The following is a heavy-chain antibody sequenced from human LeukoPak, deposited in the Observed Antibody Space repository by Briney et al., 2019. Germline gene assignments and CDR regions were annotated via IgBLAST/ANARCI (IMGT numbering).Heavy chain of an antibody. V-gene: IGHV3-48*01. J-gene: IGHJ4*02. CDR2: ISSSSRTI. CDR1: GFTFSTFS. Sequence: PGGSLRLSCAASGFTFSTFSINWVRQAPGKGLEWVSYISSSSRTIYYADSVKGRFTISRDNAKNSLHLQMNSLRAEDTAVYYCAKDNSGSYHLDYWGQGTLVTVSS. CDR3: AKDNSGSYHLDY. D-gene: IGHD1-26*01.